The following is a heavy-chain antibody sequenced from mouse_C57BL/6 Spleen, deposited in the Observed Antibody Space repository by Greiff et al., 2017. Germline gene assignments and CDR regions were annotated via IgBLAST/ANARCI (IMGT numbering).Heavy chain of an antibody. Sequence: EVKLMESGGGLVKPGGSLKLSCAASGFTFSSYAMSWVRQTPEKRLEWVATISDGGSYTYYPDNVKGRFTISRDNAKNNLYLQMSHLKSEDTAMYYCAPYGSSYVYAMDYWGQGTSVTVSS. D-gene: IGHD1-1*01. J-gene: IGHJ4*01. CDR1: GFTFSSYA. V-gene: IGHV5-4*03. CDR3: APYGSSYVYAMDY. CDR2: ISDGGSYT.